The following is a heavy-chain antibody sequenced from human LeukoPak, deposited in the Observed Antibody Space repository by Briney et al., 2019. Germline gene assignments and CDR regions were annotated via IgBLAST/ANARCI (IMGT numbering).Heavy chain of an antibody. CDR2: ISWNSGSI. J-gene: IGHJ4*02. D-gene: IGHD6-19*01. Sequence: GRSLRLSCAASGFTFDDYAMHWVRQAPGKGLEWVSGISWNSGSIVYADSVKGRFTISRDNAKNSLYLQMNSLRAEDTALYYCAKGLEQWLVLAFDYWGQGTLVTVSS. V-gene: IGHV3-9*01. CDR1: GFTFDDYA. CDR3: AKGLEQWLVLAFDY.